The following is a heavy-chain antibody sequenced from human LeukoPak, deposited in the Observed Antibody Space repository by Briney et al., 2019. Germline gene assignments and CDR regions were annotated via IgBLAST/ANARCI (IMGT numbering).Heavy chain of an antibody. J-gene: IGHJ1*01. D-gene: IGHD2-2*01. Sequence: ASVKISCKASGYTFTRFFMYWVRQPPGQGPEWMGRIKVSGGATDYAQKFQARVPMTSDPTTNPVYMEMSNLRSDDTAVYYCAREGAPSQFPASEYLQPWGQGTLVIVSA. CDR2: IKVSGGAT. V-gene: IGHV1-46*01. CDR1: GYTFTRFF. CDR3: AREGAPSQFPASEYLQP.